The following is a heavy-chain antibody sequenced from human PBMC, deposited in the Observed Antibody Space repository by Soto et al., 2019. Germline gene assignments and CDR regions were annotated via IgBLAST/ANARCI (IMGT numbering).Heavy chain of an antibody. CDR1: GFTFGDYA. Sequence: GGSLRLSCAASGFTFGDYAMHWVRQAPGKGLEWVSGISWHSGSIGYADSVKGRFTISRDNAKNSLYLQMNNLRAEDTALYYCSKDRGAQYYDSSGYPGAFDYWGQGSVVTVSS. CDR2: ISWHSGSI. D-gene: IGHD3-22*01. CDR3: SKDRGAQYYDSSGYPGAFDY. V-gene: IGHV3-9*01. J-gene: IGHJ4*02.